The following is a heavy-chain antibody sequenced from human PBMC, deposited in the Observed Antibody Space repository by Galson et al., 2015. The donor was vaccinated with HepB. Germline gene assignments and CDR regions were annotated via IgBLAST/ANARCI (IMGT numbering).Heavy chain of an antibody. CDR1: GFTFSSYA. CDR3: SIGWYEAPYFDY. V-gene: IGHV3-30*04. Sequence: SLRLSCAASGFTFSSYATHWVRQAPGKGLEWVAVISYDGSNKYYADSVKGRFTISRDNSKNTLYLQMNSLRAEDTAVYYCSIGWYEAPYFDYWGQGTLVTVSS. J-gene: IGHJ4*02. D-gene: IGHD6-19*01. CDR2: ISYDGSNK.